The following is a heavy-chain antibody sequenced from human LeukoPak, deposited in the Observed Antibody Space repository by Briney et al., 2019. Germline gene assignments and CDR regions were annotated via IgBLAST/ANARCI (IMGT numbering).Heavy chain of an antibody. CDR3: ANNKSPGLTFYFDF. J-gene: IGHJ4*02. CDR1: GFTFSNYA. Sequence: GSLRLSCAASGFTFSNYAMSWVRQAPGKGLEWVSTISNSGDATYYADSVKGRFTISRDNSKNTLFLQMNSLTAEDTAVYYCANNKSPGLTFYFDFWGQGAPVNVSS. D-gene: IGHD1-14*01. V-gene: IGHV3-23*01. CDR2: ISNSGDAT.